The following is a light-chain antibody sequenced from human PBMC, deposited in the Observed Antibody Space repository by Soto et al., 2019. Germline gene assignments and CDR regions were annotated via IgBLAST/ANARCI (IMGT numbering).Light chain of an antibody. CDR3: QQYGSSLFT. V-gene: IGKV3-20*01. CDR1: QSVSSSY. Sequence: EIVLTQSPGTLSLSPGERATLSCRASQSVSSSYLAWYQQKPGQAPRLLIYGASSRATGIPDRFSGSGSGTDFTLTISRLEAEDVAVDYCQQYGSSLFTFGPGTKVDIK. J-gene: IGKJ3*01. CDR2: GAS.